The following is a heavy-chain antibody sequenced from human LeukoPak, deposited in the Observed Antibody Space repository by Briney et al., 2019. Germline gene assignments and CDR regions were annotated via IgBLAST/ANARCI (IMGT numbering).Heavy chain of an antibody. CDR1: GGTFSSYA. Sequence: GASVKVSCKASGGTFSSYAISWVRQAPGQGLEWMGGIIPIFGTANYAQKFQGRVTITADKSTSTAYMELSSLRSEDTAVYYCARNDILTGFYYYMDVWGKGTTVTVSS. CDR2: IIPIFGTA. J-gene: IGHJ6*03. CDR3: ARNDILTGFYYYMDV. V-gene: IGHV1-69*06. D-gene: IGHD3-9*01.